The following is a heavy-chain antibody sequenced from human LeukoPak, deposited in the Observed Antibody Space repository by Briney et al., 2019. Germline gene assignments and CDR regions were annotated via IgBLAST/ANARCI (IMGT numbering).Heavy chain of an antibody. CDR1: GFTFSSYG. CDR3: AKGPGGGGSSWSNFDY. CDR2: IRYDGSNK. V-gene: IGHV3-30*02. J-gene: IGHJ4*02. D-gene: IGHD6-13*01. Sequence: GGSLRLSCAASGFTFSSYGMHWVRQAPGKGLEWVAFIRYDGSNKYYADSVKGRFTISRDNSKNTLYLQMNSLRAEDTAVYYCAKGPGGGGSSWSNFDYWGQGTLVTVSS.